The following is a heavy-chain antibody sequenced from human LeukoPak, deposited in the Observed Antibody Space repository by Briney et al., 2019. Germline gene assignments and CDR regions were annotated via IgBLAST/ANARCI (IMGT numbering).Heavy chain of an antibody. V-gene: IGHV4-39*07. D-gene: IGHD3-9*01. CDR3: ARDPGELRYFDWLLSGYGMDV. J-gene: IGHJ6*02. CDR1: GGSISSGDYY. Sequence: SQTLSLTCTVSGGSISSGDYYWSWIRQPPGKGLEWIGSIYYSGSTYYNPSLKSRVTISVDTSKNQFSLKLCSVTAADTAVYYCARDPGELRYFDWLLSGYGMDVWGQGTTVTVSS. CDR2: IYYSGST.